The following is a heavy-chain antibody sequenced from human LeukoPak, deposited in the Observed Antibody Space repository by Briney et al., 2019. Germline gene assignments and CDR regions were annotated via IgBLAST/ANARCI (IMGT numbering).Heavy chain of an antibody. V-gene: IGHV3-48*01. CDR1: GFTFSDYW. CDR3: ARRKTDYGDFDY. J-gene: IGHJ4*02. D-gene: IGHD4-17*01. CDR2: ISRGSNTI. Sequence: GGSLRLSCAASGFTFSDYWMHWVRQAPGKGLEWISYISRGSNTIYYADSVKGRFTISRDNAKNSLYLQMNNLRVEDTAIYYCARRKTDYGDFDYWGQGTPVTVSS.